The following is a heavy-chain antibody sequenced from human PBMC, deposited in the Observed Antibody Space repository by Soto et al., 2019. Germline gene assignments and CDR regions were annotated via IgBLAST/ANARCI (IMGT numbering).Heavy chain of an antibody. Sequence: ASVKVSCKASGGTFSSYAISWVRQAPGQGLEWMGGIIPIFGTANYAQKFQGRVTITADESTSTAYMELSSLRSEDTAVYYCASGAIVVVNYYYYGMDVWGQGTTVTVS. D-gene: IGHD2-2*01. CDR2: IIPIFGTA. J-gene: IGHJ6*02. CDR3: ASGAIVVVNYYYYGMDV. CDR1: GGTFSSYA. V-gene: IGHV1-69*13.